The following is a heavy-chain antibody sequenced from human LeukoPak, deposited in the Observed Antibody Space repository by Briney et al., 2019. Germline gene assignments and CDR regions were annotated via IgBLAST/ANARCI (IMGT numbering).Heavy chain of an antibody. Sequence: GGSLRLSCAASGFTFSSYAMSWARQAPGKGLEWVAHIKEDGGEKHYVDPVKGRFTISRDNAKDSLYLQLNSLRAEDTAMYYCVRDRGYCSGGTCYALWDYWGQGTLVTVSS. V-gene: IGHV3-7*01. J-gene: IGHJ4*02. D-gene: IGHD2-15*01. CDR2: IKEDGGEK. CDR3: VRDRGYCSGGTCYALWDY. CDR1: GFTFSSYA.